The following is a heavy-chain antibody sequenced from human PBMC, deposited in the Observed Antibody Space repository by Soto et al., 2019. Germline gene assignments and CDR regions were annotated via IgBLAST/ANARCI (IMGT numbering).Heavy chain of an antibody. CDR2: IVPIFGTA. J-gene: IGHJ5*02. CDR1: GGTFSSYA. V-gene: IGHV1-69*01. Sequence: ASVKVSFKASGGTFSSYAISWVRQAPGQGLEWMGWIVPIFGTANYAQKFQGRVTITADESTSTAYMELSSLRSEDTAVYYCAREGSSSWPYNWFDPWGQGTLVTVSS. CDR3: AREGSSSWPYNWFDP. D-gene: IGHD6-13*01.